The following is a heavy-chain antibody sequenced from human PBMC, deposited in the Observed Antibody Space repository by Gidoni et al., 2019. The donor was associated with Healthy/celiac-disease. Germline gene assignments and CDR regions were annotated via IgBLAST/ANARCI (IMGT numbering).Heavy chain of an antibody. V-gene: IGHV3-48*02. D-gene: IGHD5-18*01. CDR3: ASVDTAMVTQDY. CDR2: ISSSSSTI. Sequence: EVQLVESGGGLVQPGGSLRLSCAASGFTFSSYSMNWVRQAPGKGLECVSYISSSSSTIYYADSVKGRFTISRDNAKNSLYLQMNSLRDEDTAVYYCASVDTAMVTQDYWGQGTLVTVSS. CDR1: GFTFSSYS. J-gene: IGHJ4*02.